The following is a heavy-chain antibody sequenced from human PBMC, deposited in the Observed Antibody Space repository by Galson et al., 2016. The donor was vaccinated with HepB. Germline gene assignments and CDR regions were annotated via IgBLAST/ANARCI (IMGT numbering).Heavy chain of an antibody. CDR3: ARDSLYRDYFDY. CDR1: GFTVSGNY. D-gene: IGHD3-16*02. J-gene: IGHJ4*02. V-gene: IGHV3-53*01. Sequence: SLRLSCAASGFTVSGNYMNWVRQAPGKGLEWVSVTYSGGTTYYADSVKGRFTISRDNSKNTLYLQMNSLRAEDTAVYYCARDSLYRDYFDYWGQGTLVTVSS. CDR2: TYSGGTT.